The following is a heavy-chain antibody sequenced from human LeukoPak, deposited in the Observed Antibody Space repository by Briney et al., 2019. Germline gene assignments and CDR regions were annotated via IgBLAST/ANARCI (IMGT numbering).Heavy chain of an antibody. J-gene: IGHJ4*02. CDR2: ISSSSSYV. CDR1: GFPFSNYS. Sequence: GGSLRLSCAASGFPFSNYSMNWVRQAPGKGLEWVSSISSSSSYVYYADSVKGRFTISRDNARNSLYLQMDSLRVEDTAVYYCARDQGYSLDYWGQGTLVTVSS. CDR3: ARDQGYSLDY. V-gene: IGHV3-21*01. D-gene: IGHD5-18*01.